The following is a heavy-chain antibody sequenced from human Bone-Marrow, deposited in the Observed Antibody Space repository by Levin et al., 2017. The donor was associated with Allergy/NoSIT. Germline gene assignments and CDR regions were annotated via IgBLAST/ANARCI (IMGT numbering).Heavy chain of an antibody. CDR3: AKDAYSSSWYEWNFDY. D-gene: IGHD6-13*01. J-gene: IGHJ4*02. CDR1: GFTFDDYA. CDR2: ISWNSGSI. Sequence: LSLTCAASGFTFDDYAMHWVRQAPGKGLEWVSGISWNSGSIGYADSVKGRFTISRDNAKNSLYLQMNSLRAEDTALYYCAKDAYSSSWYEWNFDYWGQGTLVTVSS. V-gene: IGHV3-9*01.